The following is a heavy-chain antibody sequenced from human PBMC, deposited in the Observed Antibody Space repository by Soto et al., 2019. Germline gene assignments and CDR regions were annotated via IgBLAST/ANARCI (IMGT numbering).Heavy chain of an antibody. CDR2: LSGSGVST. V-gene: IGHV3-23*01. D-gene: IGHD3-22*01. Sequence: GSLRLSCEASGFTFKNFAMSWVRQAPGKGLEWVSALSGSGVSTYYADSVMGRFTISRDNSKNTVYLQMNSLRAEDTAVYYCAKIESRFFYDSTGYYPFDYWGQGTLVTVSS. CDR1: GFTFKNFA. CDR3: AKIESRFFYDSTGYYPFDY. J-gene: IGHJ4*02.